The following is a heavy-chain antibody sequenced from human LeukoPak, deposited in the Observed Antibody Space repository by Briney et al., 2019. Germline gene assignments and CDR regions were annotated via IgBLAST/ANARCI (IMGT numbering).Heavy chain of an antibody. CDR3: TTDRGVSARNAFDI. CDR1: GFSFSGYG. CDR2: IKSKTDGGTT. V-gene: IGHV3-15*01. J-gene: IGHJ3*02. D-gene: IGHD3-10*01. Sequence: GGSLRLSCAASGFSFSGYGMHWVRQAPGKGLEWVGRIKSKTDGGTTDYAAPVKGRFIVSRDDSKNTLYLQMSSLKTEDTAVYYCTTDRGVSARNAFDIWGQGTMVTVSS.